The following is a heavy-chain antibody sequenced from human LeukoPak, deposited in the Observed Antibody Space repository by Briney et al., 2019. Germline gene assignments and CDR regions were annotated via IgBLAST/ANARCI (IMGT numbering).Heavy chain of an antibody. V-gene: IGHV4-4*02. CDR1: SGSIINSNW. CDR2: IDHSGST. Sequence: SETLSLTCAVSSGSIINSNWWSWVRQPPGKGLEWIGEIDHSGSTSYNPSLKSRVTMSVDRSQNQFSLRLSTVTAADTAVYYCASGRYYYYGMDVWGQGTTVTVSS. CDR3: ASGRYYYYGMDV. D-gene: IGHD2-15*01. J-gene: IGHJ6*02.